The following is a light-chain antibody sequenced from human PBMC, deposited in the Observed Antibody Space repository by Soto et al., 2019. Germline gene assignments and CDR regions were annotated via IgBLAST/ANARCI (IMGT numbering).Light chain of an antibody. Sequence: ELVMTQSPATLSVSPGERATLSCRASQSVSSNLAWYQQKPGQAPRLLIYGASTRATGTPARFSGSGSGTEFTLTISSLQSEDFAVYYCQQYNNWQTFGQGAKVDIK. CDR2: GAS. V-gene: IGKV3-15*01. CDR1: QSVSSN. J-gene: IGKJ1*01. CDR3: QQYNNWQT.